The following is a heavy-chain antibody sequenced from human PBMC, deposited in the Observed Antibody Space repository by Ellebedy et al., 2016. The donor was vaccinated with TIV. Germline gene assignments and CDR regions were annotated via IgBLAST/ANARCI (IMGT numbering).Heavy chain of an antibody. Sequence: AASVKVSCKASGYTFTSYGINWVRQAPGQGLEWTGWISAYNGNTNYAQNLQGRVTMTTDTLTSTTFMDLRSLRSDDTAVYYCARVSGSYYKSSSSAYFDYWGQGTLVTVSS. CDR3: ARVSGSYYKSSSSAYFDY. CDR2: ISAYNGNT. D-gene: IGHD1-26*01. V-gene: IGHV1-18*01. J-gene: IGHJ4*02. CDR1: GYTFTSYG.